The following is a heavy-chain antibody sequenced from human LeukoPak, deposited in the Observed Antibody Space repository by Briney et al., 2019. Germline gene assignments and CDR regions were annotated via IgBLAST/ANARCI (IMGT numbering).Heavy chain of an antibody. CDR2: INHSGST. J-gene: IGHJ5*02. D-gene: IGHD2-2*01. CDR1: GGSFSGYY. CDR3: ARRRVYQLLSWFDP. Sequence: PSETLSLTCAVYGGSFSGYYWSWIRQPPGKGLEWIGEINHSGSTNYNPSLMSRVTISVDTSKNQFSLKLSSVTAADTAVYYCARRRVYQLLSWFDPWGQGTLVTVSS. V-gene: IGHV4-34*01.